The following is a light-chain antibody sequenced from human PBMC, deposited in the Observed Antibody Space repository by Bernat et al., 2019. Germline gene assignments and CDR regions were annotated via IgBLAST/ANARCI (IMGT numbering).Light chain of an antibody. Sequence: QSVLTQPPSASGTPGQRVTISCSGSSSDVGSNPVTWYQQFPGTAPKVLMYATNQRPSGVPDRFSGSKSGTSASLAISGLQSDDEANYYCASWDDSLNGWVFGGGTRLTVL. J-gene: IGLJ3*02. V-gene: IGLV1-44*01. CDR2: ATN. CDR3: ASWDDSLNGWV. CDR1: SSDVGSNP.